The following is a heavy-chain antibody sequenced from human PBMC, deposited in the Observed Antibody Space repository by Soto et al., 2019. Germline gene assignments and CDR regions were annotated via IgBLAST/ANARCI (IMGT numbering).Heavy chain of an antibody. CDR3: AKTPPSGLRPQYFDY. J-gene: IGHJ4*02. D-gene: IGHD3-3*01. CDR1: GFTFSSYG. Sequence: PGGSLRLSCAASGFTFSSYGMHWVRQAPGKGLEWVAVISGGGSSTYYADSVKGRFTISRDNSKNTLYLQMNSLRAEDTAVYYCAKTPPSGLRPQYFDYWGQGTLVTVSS. V-gene: IGHV3-NL1*01. CDR2: ISGGGSST.